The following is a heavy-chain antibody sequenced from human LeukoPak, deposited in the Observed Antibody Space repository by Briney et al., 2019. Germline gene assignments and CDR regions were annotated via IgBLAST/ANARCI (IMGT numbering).Heavy chain of an antibody. J-gene: IGHJ4*02. CDR1: GGSIRRYY. CDR2: IYYSGST. V-gene: IGHV4-59*01. Sequence: SETLSLTCTVSGGSIRRYYWSWLRQPPGKGLEWIGYIYYSGSTNYNPSLKSRVSISVDTSKNQYSLKLSSVTAADTAVYCCARTGSTVTMLYPFDHWGQGTLVTVSS. D-gene: IGHD4-17*01. CDR3: ARTGSTVTMLYPFDH.